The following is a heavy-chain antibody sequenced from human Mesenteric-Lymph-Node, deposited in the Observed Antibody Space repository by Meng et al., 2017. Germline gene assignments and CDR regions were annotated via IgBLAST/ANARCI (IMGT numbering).Heavy chain of an antibody. V-gene: IGHV4-39*07. CDR1: GGSISSSSYY. D-gene: IGHD3-9*01. CDR3: AREARYVDWLLSEKGGYDY. Sequence: SETLSLTCTVSGGSISSSSYYWGWIRQPPGKGLEWIGSIYYSGSTYYNPSLKSRVTISVDTSKNQFSLKLSSVTAADTAVYYCAREARYVDWLLSEKGGYDYWGQGTLVTVSS. J-gene: IGHJ4*02. CDR2: IYYSGST.